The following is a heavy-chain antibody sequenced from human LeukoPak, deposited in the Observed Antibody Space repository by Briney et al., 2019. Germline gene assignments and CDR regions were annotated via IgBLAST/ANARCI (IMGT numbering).Heavy chain of an antibody. CDR3: ARDGYYYDSSGYYPWDY. Sequence: ASAKVSCKASGYTFTGYYMHWVRQAPGQGLEWMGWINPNSGGTNYAQKFQGRVTMTRDTSISTAYMELSRLRSDDTAVYYCARDGYYYDSSGYYPWDYWGQGTLVTVSS. CDR2: INPNSGGT. D-gene: IGHD3-22*01. CDR1: GYTFTGYY. V-gene: IGHV1-2*02. J-gene: IGHJ4*02.